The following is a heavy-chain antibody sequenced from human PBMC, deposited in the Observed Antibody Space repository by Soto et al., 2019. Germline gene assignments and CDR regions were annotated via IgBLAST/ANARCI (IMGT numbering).Heavy chain of an antibody. CDR1: GFTFSSYG. Sequence: LGGSLRLSCAASGFTFSSYGMHWVRQAPGKGLEWVAVIWYDGSNKYYADSVKGRFTISRDNSKNTLYLQMNSLRAEDTAVYYCAREAIRGAAADPDPGLVLYYYYGMDCWGQGTTVTVAS. V-gene: IGHV3-33*01. J-gene: IGHJ6*02. D-gene: IGHD6-13*01. CDR3: AREAIRGAAADPDPGLVLYYYYGMDC. CDR2: IWYDGSNK.